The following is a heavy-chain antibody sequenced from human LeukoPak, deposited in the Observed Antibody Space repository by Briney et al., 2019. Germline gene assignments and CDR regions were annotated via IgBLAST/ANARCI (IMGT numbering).Heavy chain of an antibody. CDR3: AREQRQWLDGTLVIVDY. D-gene: IGHD6-19*01. Sequence: PGGSLRLSCAASGFTFSVYWMGWVRQAPGKGLEWVANIKQDGSEKYYVDSVKGRFTISRDNAKSSLFLQLNSLRAEDTAVYYCAREQRQWLDGTLVIVDYWGQGTLVTVSS. J-gene: IGHJ4*02. CDR1: GFTFSVYW. CDR2: IKQDGSEK. V-gene: IGHV3-7*01.